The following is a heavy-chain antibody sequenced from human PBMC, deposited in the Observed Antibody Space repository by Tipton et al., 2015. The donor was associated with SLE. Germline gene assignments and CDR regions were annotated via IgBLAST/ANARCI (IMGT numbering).Heavy chain of an antibody. D-gene: IGHD2-15*01. CDR2: INHSGST. V-gene: IGHV4-34*01. J-gene: IGHJ4*02. Sequence: TLSLTCAVYGGSFSGYYWSWIRQPPGKGLEWIGEINHSGSTNYNPPLKGRVTISVDTAKNQFSRKLSSVTAADTAVYYCARGTDIVVVNYWSQGTLVTVSS. CDR1: GGSFSGYY. CDR3: ARGTDIVVVNY.